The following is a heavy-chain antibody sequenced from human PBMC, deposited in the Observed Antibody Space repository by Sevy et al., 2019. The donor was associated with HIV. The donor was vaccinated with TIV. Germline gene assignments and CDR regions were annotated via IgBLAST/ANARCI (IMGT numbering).Heavy chain of an antibody. CDR3: AREGCTKPHDY. J-gene: IGHJ4*02. CDR2: FSFGCGKI. Sequence: GGSLRLSCAASGFTFSKYSMSWIRQTPGKGLEWVSTFSFGCGKINYADSVKGRFNISRDDSRNTCYLQMNSLRAEDTAIYYCAREGCTKPHDYWGQGTVVTVSS. CDR1: GFTFSKYS. V-gene: IGHV3-23*01. D-gene: IGHD2-8*01.